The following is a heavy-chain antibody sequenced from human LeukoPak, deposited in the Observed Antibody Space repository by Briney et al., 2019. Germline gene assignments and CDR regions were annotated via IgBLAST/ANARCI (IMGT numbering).Heavy chain of an antibody. CDR2: IRWDGGTA. CDR1: GFTFEEYS. D-gene: IGHD3-3*01. CDR3: GKDIEHDDFWNGYEY. Sequence: PGGSLRLSCAASGFTFEEYSMQWVRRPPGKGLEWVAVIRWDGGTAYYADSVKGRFTISRDNSEKSVYLQMNSLRTEDTAFYYCGKDIEHDDFWNGYEYRGQGTLVTVSS. V-gene: IGHV3-43*01. J-gene: IGHJ4*02.